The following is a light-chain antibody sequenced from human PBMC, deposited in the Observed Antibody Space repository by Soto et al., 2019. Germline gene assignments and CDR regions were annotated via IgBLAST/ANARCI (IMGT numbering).Light chain of an antibody. V-gene: IGKV3-11*01. CDR1: QSVSIY. Sequence: EVVLTQSPATLSLSPGERATLSCRASQSVSIYLAWYQQKPGQAPRLLIYDASNRAPGIPARFSGSGSGTDLTPTISSLEPEDFAVYYCQQRLNWPPLTFGGGTQVEIK. J-gene: IGKJ4*01. CDR3: QQRLNWPPLT. CDR2: DAS.